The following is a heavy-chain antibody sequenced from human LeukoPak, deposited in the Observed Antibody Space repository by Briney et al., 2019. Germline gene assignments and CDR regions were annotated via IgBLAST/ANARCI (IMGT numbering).Heavy chain of an antibody. CDR1: GNYW. CDR3: VSFYETY. V-gene: IGHV3-74*01. J-gene: IGHJ4*02. D-gene: IGHD2/OR15-2a*01. CDR2: INSDGSWT. Sequence: GGSLRLSCAASGNYWMHWVRQAPGKGLVWVSHINSDGSWTSYADSMKGRFTISKDNAKNTVYLQMNSLRAEDTAVYYCVSFYETYWGRGTLVTVSS.